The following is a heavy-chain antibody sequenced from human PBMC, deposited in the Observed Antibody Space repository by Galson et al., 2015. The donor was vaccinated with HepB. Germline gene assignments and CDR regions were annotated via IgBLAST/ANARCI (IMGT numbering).Heavy chain of an antibody. Sequence: SLRLSCAASEFTFSDYAMSWVRQAPGKGLEWVSAITGGGDITYYADSVKGRFTISRDNSKNTLYLQMNSLRAEDTAVYYCAKDRWGVTTVTNFDCWGQGTLVTVSP. D-gene: IGHD4-17*01. CDR1: EFTFSDYA. V-gene: IGHV3-23*01. CDR3: AKDRWGVTTVTNFDC. J-gene: IGHJ4*02. CDR2: ITGGGDIT.